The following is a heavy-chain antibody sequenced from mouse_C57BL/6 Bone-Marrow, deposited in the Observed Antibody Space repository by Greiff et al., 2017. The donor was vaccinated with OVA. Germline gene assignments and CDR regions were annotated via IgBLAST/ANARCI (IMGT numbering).Heavy chain of an antibody. D-gene: IGHD2-5*01. J-gene: IGHJ1*03. CDR3: AREGIYSNYWYFDV. Sequence: EVKVVESGGGLVKPGGSLKLSCAASGFTFSDYGMHWVRQAPEKGLEWVAYISSGSSTIYYADTVKGRFTISRDNAKNTLFLQMTSLRSEDTAMYYCAREGIYSNYWYFDVWGTGTTVTVSS. CDR1: GFTFSDYG. V-gene: IGHV5-17*01. CDR2: ISSGSSTI.